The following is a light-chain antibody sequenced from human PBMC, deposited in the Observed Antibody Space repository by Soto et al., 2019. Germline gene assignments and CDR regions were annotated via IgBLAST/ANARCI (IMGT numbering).Light chain of an antibody. J-gene: IGKJ5*01. Sequence: DIQMTQSPSSLSASVGDRVSITCQASQDISNFLNWYQQKPGKAPKLLIYDASDLETGVPSRFSGSGSGTDFIFTISGLQPEDIATYYCQQYENLPITFGQGTRLEIK. V-gene: IGKV1-33*01. CDR2: DAS. CDR1: QDISNF. CDR3: QQYENLPIT.